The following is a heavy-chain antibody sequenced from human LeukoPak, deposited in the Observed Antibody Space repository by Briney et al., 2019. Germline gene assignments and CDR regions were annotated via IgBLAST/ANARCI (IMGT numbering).Heavy chain of an antibody. J-gene: IGHJ4*02. D-gene: IGHD3-3*01. Sequence: SETLSLTCTVSGGSISSSSYYWGWIRQPPGKGLEWIGSIYYSGSTYYNPSLKSRVTISVDTSKNQFSLKLSSMTAADTAVYYCAYDFWSGSFDYWGQGTLVTVSS. V-gene: IGHV4-39*01. CDR1: GGSISSSSYY. CDR3: AYDFWSGSFDY. CDR2: IYYSGST.